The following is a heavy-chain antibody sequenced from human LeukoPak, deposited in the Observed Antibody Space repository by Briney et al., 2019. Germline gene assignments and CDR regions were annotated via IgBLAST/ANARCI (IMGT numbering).Heavy chain of an antibody. V-gene: IGHV3-23*01. CDR2: ISGSGGST. CDR1: GFTFSSYA. CDR3: AKDDTYYYGSGSAKDY. J-gene: IGHJ4*02. D-gene: IGHD3-10*01. Sequence: GGSLRLSCAASGFTFSSYAISWVRQAPGKGLEWVSAISGSGGSTYYADSVEGRFTISRDNSKNTLYLQMNSLRAEDTAVYYCAKDDTYYYGSGSAKDYWGQGTLVTVSS.